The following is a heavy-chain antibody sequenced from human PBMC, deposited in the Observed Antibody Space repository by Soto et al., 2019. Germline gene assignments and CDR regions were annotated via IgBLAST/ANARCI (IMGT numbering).Heavy chain of an antibody. CDR2: ISAYNGNT. D-gene: IGHD6-13*01. Sequence: QVQLVQSGAEVKKPGASVKVSCKASGYTFASYVISWVRQAPGQGLEWMGWISAYNGNTNYAQKLQGRVTMTTDTSTSTAYMELRSLRSDDTAVYYCASYREQLVLYGMDVWGQGTTVTVSS. CDR1: GYTFASYV. J-gene: IGHJ6*02. V-gene: IGHV1-18*01. CDR3: ASYREQLVLYGMDV.